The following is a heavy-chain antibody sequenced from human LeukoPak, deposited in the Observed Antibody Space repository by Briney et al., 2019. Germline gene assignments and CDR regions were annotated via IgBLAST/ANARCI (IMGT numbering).Heavy chain of an antibody. J-gene: IGHJ4*02. CDR2: ISSSSSYI. D-gene: IGHD3-10*01. CDR3: ARDIRNYGSGSTN. CDR1: GFTFSSYA. V-gene: IGHV3-21*01. Sequence: GGSLRLSCAASGFTFSSYAMSWVRQAPGEGLEWVSSISSSSSYIYYADSVKGRFTISRDNAKNSLYLQMNSLRAEDTAVYYCARDIRNYGSGSTNWGQGTLVTVSS.